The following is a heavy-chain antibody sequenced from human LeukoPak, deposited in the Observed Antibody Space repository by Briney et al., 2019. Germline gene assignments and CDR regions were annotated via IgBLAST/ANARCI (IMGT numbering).Heavy chain of an antibody. CDR1: GVSISSYY. V-gene: IGHV4-59*01. CDR2: IYYSGST. D-gene: IGHD2-15*01. J-gene: IGHJ4*02. CDR3: ARKDITFFDY. Sequence: PSETLSLTCTVSGVSISSYYWSWIRQPPGKGLEWIGYIYYSGSTNYNPSLKSRVTISVDTSKNQFSLKLSSVTAADTAVYYCARKDITFFDYWGQGTLVTVSS.